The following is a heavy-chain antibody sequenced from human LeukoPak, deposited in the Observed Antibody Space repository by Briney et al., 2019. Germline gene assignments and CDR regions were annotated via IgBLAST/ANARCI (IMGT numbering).Heavy chain of an antibody. CDR1: GFTFSSYG. V-gene: IGHV3-30*18. CDR2: ISYDGSNK. J-gene: IGHJ6*02. Sequence: LPGGSLRLSCAASGFTFSSYGMHWVRQAPGKGLEWVAVISYDGSNKYYADSVKGRFTISRDNSKNTLYLQMNSLRAEDTALYYCAKGRNPGPAGYGMDVWGQGTTVTVSS. CDR3: AKGRNPGPAGYGMDV.